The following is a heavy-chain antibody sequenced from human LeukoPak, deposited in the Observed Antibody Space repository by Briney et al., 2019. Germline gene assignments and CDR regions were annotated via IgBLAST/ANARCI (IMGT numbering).Heavy chain of an antibody. CDR3: ARLVAVAGTEWYFDL. CDR2: IYPGDSDT. Sequence: KPGESLKISCKGSGYSFTNSWIGWVRQMPGKGLEWMGIIYPGDSDTRYSPSFQGQVTISADKSISTAYLQWSSLKASDTAMYYCARLVAVAGTEWYFDLWGRGTLVTVSS. J-gene: IGHJ2*01. D-gene: IGHD6-19*01. V-gene: IGHV5-51*03. CDR1: GYSFTNSW.